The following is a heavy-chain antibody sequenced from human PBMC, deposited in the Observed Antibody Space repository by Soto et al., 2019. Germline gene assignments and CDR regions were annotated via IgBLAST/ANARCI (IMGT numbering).Heavy chain of an antibody. CDR1: GFTFSSYA. Sequence: EVQLLESGGGLVQPGGSLRLSCAASGFTFSSYAMSWVRQAPGKGLEWVSAISGSGGSTYYADSVKGRFTISRDNSKNTRYLQMNSLRAEDTAVYYCAKDKNGVRGRGWFDPWGQGTLVTVSS. V-gene: IGHV3-23*01. J-gene: IGHJ5*02. D-gene: IGHD2-21*01. CDR2: ISGSGGST. CDR3: AKDKNGVRGRGWFDP.